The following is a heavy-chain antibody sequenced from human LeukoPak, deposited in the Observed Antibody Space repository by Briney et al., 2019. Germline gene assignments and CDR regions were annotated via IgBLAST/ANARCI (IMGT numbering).Heavy chain of an antibody. CDR1: GFTFSSYG. CDR3: AKDRDGDGSDYYYYMDV. Sequence: GGSLRLSCAASGFTFSSYGMSWVRQAPGKGLEWVSAISGSGGSTYYADSVKGRFTISRDNSKNTLYLQMNILRAEDTAVSYCAKDRDGDGSDYYYYMDVWGKGTTVTISS. J-gene: IGHJ6*03. CDR2: ISGSGGST. V-gene: IGHV3-23*01. D-gene: IGHD5-24*01.